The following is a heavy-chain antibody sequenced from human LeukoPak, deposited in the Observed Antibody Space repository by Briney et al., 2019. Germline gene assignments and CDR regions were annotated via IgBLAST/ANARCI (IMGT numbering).Heavy chain of an antibody. Sequence: SVKVSCKASGGTFSSYAISWVRQAPGQGLEWMGGIIPILGTANYAQKFQGRVTITADESTSTAYMELSSLRSEDTAVYYCARADLGYSYGYNYWGQGTLVTVSS. CDR1: GGTFSSYA. V-gene: IGHV1-69*01. D-gene: IGHD5-18*01. J-gene: IGHJ4*02. CDR2: IIPILGTA. CDR3: ARADLGYSYGYNY.